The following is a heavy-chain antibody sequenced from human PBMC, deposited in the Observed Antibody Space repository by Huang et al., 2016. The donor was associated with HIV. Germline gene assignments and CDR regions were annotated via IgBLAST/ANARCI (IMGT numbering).Heavy chain of an antibody. CDR2: IKSKTDGGTT. V-gene: IGHV3-15*01. CDR3: TTHLDYYDSSGYYFGNY. Sequence: EVQLVESGGGLVKPGGSLRLSCAASGFTFSTAWMSWVRQAPGKGLEWVGRIKSKTDGGTTDDTAPVKGRFTISRDDSRNTLYLQMNSLKTEDTAVYYCTTHLDYYDSSGYYFGNYWGQGTLVTVSS. J-gene: IGHJ4*02. D-gene: IGHD3-22*01. CDR1: GFTFSTAW.